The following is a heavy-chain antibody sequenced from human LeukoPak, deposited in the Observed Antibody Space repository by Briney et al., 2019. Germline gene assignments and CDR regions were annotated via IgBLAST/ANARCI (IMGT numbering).Heavy chain of an antibody. CDR1: GYTFTGYY. Sequence: GASVKVSCKASGYTFTGYYMHWVRQAPGQGLEWMGWINPNSGDTNYAQKFQGRVTMTRDTSISTAYMEPSRLRSDDTAVYYCARVPPQFCSSTSCYTNYFDYWGQGTLVTVSS. V-gene: IGHV1-2*02. CDR3: ARVPPQFCSSTSCYTNYFDY. D-gene: IGHD2-2*02. CDR2: INPNSGDT. J-gene: IGHJ4*02.